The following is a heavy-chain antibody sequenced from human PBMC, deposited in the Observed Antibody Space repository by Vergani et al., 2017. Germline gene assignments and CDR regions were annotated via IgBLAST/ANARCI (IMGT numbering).Heavy chain of an antibody. V-gene: IGHV7-4-1*02. CDR3: ARDRGYYDSSGYNPLDFDY. Sequence: QVQLVQSGSGLKKPGASVKVSCKASGYTFTRNAMNWVRQAPGQGLEWMGWINTKTGNPTYAQGFTGRFVFSLDTPVRTAYLQISSLKAEDTAVYYCARDRGYYDSSGYNPLDFDYWGQGILVTVSS. CDR1: GYTFTRNA. J-gene: IGHJ4*02. D-gene: IGHD3-22*01. CDR2: INTKTGNP.